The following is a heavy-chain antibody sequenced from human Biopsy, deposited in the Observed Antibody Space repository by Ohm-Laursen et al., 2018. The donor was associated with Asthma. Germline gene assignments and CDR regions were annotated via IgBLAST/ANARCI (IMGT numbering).Heavy chain of an antibody. CDR2: INSVFGTT. Sequence: SVKPSCKSLGGTFNTYVIGWARQAPGQGLGWMGGINSVFGTTTYPQKFQDRVTITADNSTSTVYMELSSLRSEDTAVYYCARKAGSCISRTCYSLDFWGQGTLVTVSS. CDR3: ARKAGSCISRTCYSLDF. CDR1: GGTFNTYV. J-gene: IGHJ4*02. V-gene: IGHV1-69*06. D-gene: IGHD2-2*01.